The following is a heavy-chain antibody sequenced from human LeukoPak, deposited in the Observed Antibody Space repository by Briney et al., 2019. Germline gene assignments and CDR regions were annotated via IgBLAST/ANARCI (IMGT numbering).Heavy chain of an antibody. CDR1: GRSISSYY. J-gene: IGHJ3*02. CDR2: IYYSGST. CDR3: ARPKAGYSSTDAFDI. D-gene: IGHD6-19*01. Sequence: SETLSLTCTVSGRSISSYYWSWIRQPPGKGLEWIGYIYYSGSTNYNPSLESRVTISVDTSKNQFSLKLSSVTAADTAVYYCARPKAGYSSTDAFDIWGQGTEVNVSS. V-gene: IGHV4-59*12.